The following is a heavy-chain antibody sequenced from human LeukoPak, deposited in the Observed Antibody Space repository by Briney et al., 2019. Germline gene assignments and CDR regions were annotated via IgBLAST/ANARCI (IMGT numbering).Heavy chain of an antibody. J-gene: IGHJ3*02. CDR3: ARDLTVATTTDAFDI. CDR1: GYTFTSYG. V-gene: IGHV1-18*01. Sequence: ASVKVSCKASGYTFTSYGISWVRQAPGQGPEWMGWISAYNGNTNYAQKLQGRVTMTTDTSTSTAYMELRSLRSDDTAVYYCARDLTVATTTDAFDIWGQGTMVTVSS. D-gene: IGHD5-12*01. CDR2: ISAYNGNT.